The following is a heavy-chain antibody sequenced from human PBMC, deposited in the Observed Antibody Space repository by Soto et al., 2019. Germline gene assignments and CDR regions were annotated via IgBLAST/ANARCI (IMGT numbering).Heavy chain of an antibody. CDR1: GFTVSSNY. Sequence: GGSLRLSCAASGFTVSSNYMSWVRQAPGKGLECVSVTYSGGSTYHADSVKGRFTISRDNSKNTLYLQMNTLRAEDTAVYYCAKARLGSSGYYAYYWGQGTLVTVSS. CDR2: TYSGGST. J-gene: IGHJ4*02. CDR3: AKARLGSSGYYAYY. V-gene: IGHV3-66*01. D-gene: IGHD3-22*01.